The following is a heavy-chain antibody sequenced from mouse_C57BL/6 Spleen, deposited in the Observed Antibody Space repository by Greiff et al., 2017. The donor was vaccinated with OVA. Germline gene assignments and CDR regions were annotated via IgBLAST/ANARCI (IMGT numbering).Heavy chain of an antibody. CDR2: ISSGSSTI. J-gene: IGHJ4*01. CDR3: ARAYYYGSSHYYAMDY. V-gene: IGHV5-17*01. CDR1: GFTFSDYG. D-gene: IGHD1-1*01. Sequence: EVMLVESGGGLVKPGGSLKLSCAASGFTFSDYGMHWVRQAPEKGLEWVAYISSGSSTIYYADTVKGRFTISRDKAKNTLFLQMTRLRSEDTAMYYGARAYYYGSSHYYAMDYWGQGTSVTVSS.